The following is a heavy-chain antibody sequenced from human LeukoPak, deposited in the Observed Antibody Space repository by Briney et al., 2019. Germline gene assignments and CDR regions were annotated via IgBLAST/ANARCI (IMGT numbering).Heavy chain of an antibody. V-gene: IGHV4-61*01. CDR3: ARETPSLYGSSSGFDI. J-gene: IGHJ3*02. Sequence: SETLSLTCTVSGGSVSSGSYYWSWIRQPPGKGLEWIGYIYYSGSTNYNPSLKSRVTISVDTSKNQFSLELSSVTAADTAVYYCARETPSLYGSSSGFDIWGQGTMVTVSS. CDR1: GGSVSSGSYY. D-gene: IGHD6-13*01. CDR2: IYYSGST.